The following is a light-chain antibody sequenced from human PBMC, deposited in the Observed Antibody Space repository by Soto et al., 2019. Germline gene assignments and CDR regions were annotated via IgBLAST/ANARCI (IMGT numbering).Light chain of an antibody. CDR2: GSS. J-gene: IGKJ1*01. CDR3: QQYNNWPSWT. Sequence: EIVLTQSPATLSVSPGERATLSCRASQSVSRNLAWDQQKPGQAPRLLLYGSSTRATGIPARFSGSGSGTEFTLTISSLQSEDFAVYYCQQYNNWPSWTFGQGTKVDIK. CDR1: QSVSRN. V-gene: IGKV3-15*01.